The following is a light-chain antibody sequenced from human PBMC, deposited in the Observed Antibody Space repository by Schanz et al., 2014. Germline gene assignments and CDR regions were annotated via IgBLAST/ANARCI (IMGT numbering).Light chain of an antibody. CDR2: EVT. J-gene: IGLJ3*02. Sequence: QSALTQPASVSGSPGQSITISCTGTSSDVGGYVSWYQQHPGKAPKLMIYEVTKRPSGVPVRFSGSKSGNTASLIVSGLQAEDEADYYCSSYAGSKNLVFGGGTKVTVL. V-gene: IGLV2-8*01. CDR3: SSYAGSKNLV. CDR1: SSDVGGY.